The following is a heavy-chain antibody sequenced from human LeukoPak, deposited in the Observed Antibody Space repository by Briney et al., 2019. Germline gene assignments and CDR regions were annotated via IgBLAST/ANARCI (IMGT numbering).Heavy chain of an antibody. CDR3: VRTPRD. Sequence: SETLSLTCAVSGASIISPYWLTWVRQPPGKGLEWVGEIYHDGNTNYNPSLKSRLSVSLDKSRNQFSLKLSFVTTADTAVYYCVRTPRDWGQGILVTVSS. D-gene: IGHD2-21*01. CDR2: IYHDGNT. J-gene: IGHJ4*02. V-gene: IGHV4-4*02. CDR1: GASIISPYW.